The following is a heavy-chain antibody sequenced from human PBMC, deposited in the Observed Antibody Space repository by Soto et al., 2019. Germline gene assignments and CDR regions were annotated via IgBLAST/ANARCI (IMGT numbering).Heavy chain of an antibody. CDR2: IYYSGST. CDR3: ARDGSYCSSTSCYNWFDP. J-gene: IGHJ5*02. Sequence: PSETLSLTCTVSGGSISSGGYYWSWIRQHPGKGLEWIGYIYYSGSTYYNPSLKSRVTISVDTSKNQFSLELSSVTAADTAVYYCARDGSYCSSTSCYNWFDPWGQGTLVTVSS. D-gene: IGHD2-2*01. V-gene: IGHV4-31*03. CDR1: GGSISSGGYY.